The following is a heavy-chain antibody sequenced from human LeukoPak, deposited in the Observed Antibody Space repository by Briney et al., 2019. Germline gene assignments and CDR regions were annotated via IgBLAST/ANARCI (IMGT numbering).Heavy chain of an antibody. CDR2: VNPNSGDT. CDR1: GYTFTGYY. D-gene: IGHD3-22*01. Sequence: RASVKVSCKASGYTFTGYYLHWVRQAPGQGLEWMGCVNPNSGDTNYAQKFQGSVTMTRDTSISTVYMELSSLRSDDTAVYYCAIPGINSSGYQLDQWGQGTLVTVSS. J-gene: IGHJ4*02. V-gene: IGHV1-2*02. CDR3: AIPGINSSGYQLDQ.